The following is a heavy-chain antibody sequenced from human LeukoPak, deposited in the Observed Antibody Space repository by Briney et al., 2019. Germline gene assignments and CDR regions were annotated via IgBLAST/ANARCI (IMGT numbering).Heavy chain of an antibody. CDR1: GGTFSSYA. CDR3: AGSTVTRLAEYFQH. V-gene: IGHV1-69*01. Sequence: SVKVSCKASGGTFSSYAISWVRQAPGQGREWMGGIIPIFGTANYAQKFQGRVTITADESTSTAYMELSSLRSEDTAVYYCAGSTVTRLAEYFQHWGQGTLVTVFS. CDR2: IIPIFGTA. J-gene: IGHJ1*01. D-gene: IGHD4-17*01.